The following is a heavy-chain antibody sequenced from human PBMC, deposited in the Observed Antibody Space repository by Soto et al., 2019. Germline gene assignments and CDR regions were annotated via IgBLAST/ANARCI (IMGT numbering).Heavy chain of an antibody. CDR2: IYWDDDT. Sequence: QITLKEAGPPLVKPTQTLTLTCSFSGFSLITSGVGVGWIRQPPGKALEWLALIYWDDDTGYSTSLRSRLTITKDTSRNQVVLTMTNMAPADTATYYCAHTMAPRIFDSWGQGTLVTVSS. CDR1: GFSLITSGVG. J-gene: IGHJ4*02. CDR3: AHTMAPRIFDS. V-gene: IGHV2-5*02.